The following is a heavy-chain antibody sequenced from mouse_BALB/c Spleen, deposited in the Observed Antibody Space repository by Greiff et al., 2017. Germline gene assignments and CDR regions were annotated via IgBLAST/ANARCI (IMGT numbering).Heavy chain of an antibody. J-gene: IGHJ3*01. V-gene: IGHV5-6*01. Sequence: EVKLQESGGDLVKPGGSLKLSFAASGSTFSSYGMSWVRQTPDKRLGWVATISSGGSYTYYPDSVKGRFTISRDNAKNTLYLQMSSLKSEDTAMYYCARQENALAYWGQGTLVTVSA. CDR1: GSTFSSYG. CDR2: ISSGGSYT. CDR3: ARQENALAY.